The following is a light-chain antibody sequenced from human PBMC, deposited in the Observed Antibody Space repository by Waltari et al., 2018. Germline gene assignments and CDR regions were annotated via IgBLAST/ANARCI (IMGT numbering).Light chain of an antibody. J-gene: IGLJ1*01. Sequence: QSALTQPASVSGSPGQSITISCPGPDIDVGAYDFFYWYQQHPGKAPHLIIYEVSNRPSGISNRFSASKSGNTASLTISGLQAEDEADYYCSSYTTSSAPGVFGTGTRVTVL. V-gene: IGLV2-14*01. CDR2: EVS. CDR1: DIDVGAYDF. CDR3: SSYTTSSAPGV.